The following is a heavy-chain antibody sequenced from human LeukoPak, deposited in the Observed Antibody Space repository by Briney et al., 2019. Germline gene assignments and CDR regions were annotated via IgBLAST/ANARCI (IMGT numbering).Heavy chain of an antibody. Sequence: PAETLSLTCTVSGGSISSSSYYWGWIRQPPGKGLEWIGSIYYSGSTYYNPSLKSRVTISVDTSKNQFSLKLSSVTAADTAVYYCAGCKVSGYVLNPDYWGQGTLVTVSS. CDR1: GGSISSSSYY. CDR2: IYYSGST. J-gene: IGHJ4*02. V-gene: IGHV4-39*01. D-gene: IGHD5-12*01. CDR3: AGCKVSGYVLNPDY.